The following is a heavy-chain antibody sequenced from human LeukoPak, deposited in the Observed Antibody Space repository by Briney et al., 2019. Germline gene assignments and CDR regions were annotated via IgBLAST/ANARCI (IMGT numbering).Heavy chain of an antibody. Sequence: GGSLRLSCGASGFIFSNYGMHRVRQAPGKGLEWVAFTRSDGSDKYYTGSVKGRFTISRDNSKNTLYLQMNSLRIEDTAVYYCGKHDSASDYWGQGTLVTVSS. CDR2: TRSDGSDK. CDR1: GFIFSNYG. V-gene: IGHV3-30*02. CDR3: GKHDSASDY. D-gene: IGHD1-26*01. J-gene: IGHJ4*02.